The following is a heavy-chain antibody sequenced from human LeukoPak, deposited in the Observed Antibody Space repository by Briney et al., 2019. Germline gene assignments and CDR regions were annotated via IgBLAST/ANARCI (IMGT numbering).Heavy chain of an antibody. Sequence: QTGGSLRLSCAASGFTFSSYAMSWVRQAPGKGLEWVSAISGSGGSTYYADSVKGRFTISRDNSKNTLYLQMNSLRAEDTAVYYCAKARGFGIAAAGTVGAFDIWGQGTMVTVSS. CDR2: ISGSGGST. CDR1: GFTFSSYA. J-gene: IGHJ3*02. CDR3: AKARGFGIAAAGTVGAFDI. D-gene: IGHD6-13*01. V-gene: IGHV3-23*01.